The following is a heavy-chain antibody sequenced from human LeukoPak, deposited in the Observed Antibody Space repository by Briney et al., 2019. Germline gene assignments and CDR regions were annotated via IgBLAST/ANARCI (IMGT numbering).Heavy chain of an antibody. CDR3: ARVRYCSSTSCP. CDR1: GGSISSGGYY. J-gene: IGHJ5*02. Sequence: SETLSLTSTVSGGSISSGGYYWGWIRQPPGKGLEWIGSIYYSGSTYYNPSLKSRVTISVDTSKNQFSVKLSSVTAADTAVYYCARVRYCSSTSCPWGQGTLVTVSS. V-gene: IGHV4-39*01. CDR2: IYYSGST. D-gene: IGHD2-2*01.